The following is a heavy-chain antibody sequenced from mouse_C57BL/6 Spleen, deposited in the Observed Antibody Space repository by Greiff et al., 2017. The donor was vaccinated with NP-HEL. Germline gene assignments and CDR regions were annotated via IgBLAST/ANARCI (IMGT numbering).Heavy chain of an antibody. CDR1: GFTFSSYA. D-gene: IGHD2-4*01. Sequence: EVQLVESGGGLVKPGGSLKLSCAASGFTFSSYAMSWVRQTPEKRLEWVATISDGGSYTYYPDNVKGRFTISRDNAKNNLYLQRSHLKSVDTAMYYCARDRGLRREAMDYWGQGTSVTVSS. CDR2: ISDGGSYT. V-gene: IGHV5-4*01. CDR3: ARDRGLRREAMDY. J-gene: IGHJ4*01.